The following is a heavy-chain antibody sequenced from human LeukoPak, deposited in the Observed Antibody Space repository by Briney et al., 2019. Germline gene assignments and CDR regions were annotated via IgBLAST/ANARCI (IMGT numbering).Heavy chain of an antibody. CDR2: INPNSGGT. J-gene: IGHJ4*02. D-gene: IGHD5-18*01. V-gene: IGHV1-2*02. CDR3: ASGIYSYGHEDY. Sequence: APVKVSCKASGYTFTGYYMHRVRQAPGQGLEWMGWINPNSGGTNYAQKFQGRVTMTRDTSISTAYMELSRLRSDDTAVYYCASGIYSYGHEDYWGQGTLVTVSS. CDR1: GYTFTGYY.